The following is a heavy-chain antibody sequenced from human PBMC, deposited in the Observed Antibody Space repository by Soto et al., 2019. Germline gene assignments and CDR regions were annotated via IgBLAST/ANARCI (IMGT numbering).Heavy chain of an antibody. CDR3: AREMGDVVVVAATPDTGEKHY. V-gene: IGHV3-48*01. D-gene: IGHD2-15*01. Sequence: GGSLRLSCAASGFTFSSYSMNWVHQAPGKGLEWVSYISSSSSTIYYADSVKGRFTISRDNAKNSLYLQMNSLRAEDTAVYYCAREMGDVVVVAATPDTGEKHYWGQGTLVTVSS. CDR2: ISSSSSTI. CDR1: GFTFSSYS. J-gene: IGHJ4*02.